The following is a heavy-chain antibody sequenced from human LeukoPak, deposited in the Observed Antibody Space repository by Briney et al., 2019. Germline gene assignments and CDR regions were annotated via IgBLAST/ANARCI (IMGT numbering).Heavy chain of an antibody. CDR1: TFTFSTYW. D-gene: IGHD6-13*01. Sequence: GGSLRLSCAASTFTFSTYWMTWVRQAPGKGPEFVANINQDGSVKNYVDSVKGRFTISRDNANNSLYLQMNSLRADDTAVYYCARDPGSSSFDYWGQGTLVTVSS. CDR2: INQDGSVK. V-gene: IGHV3-7*01. J-gene: IGHJ4*02. CDR3: ARDPGSSSFDY.